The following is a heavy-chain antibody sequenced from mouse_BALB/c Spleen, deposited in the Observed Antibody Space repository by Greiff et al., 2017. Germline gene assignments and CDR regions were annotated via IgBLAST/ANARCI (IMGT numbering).Heavy chain of an antibody. CDR2: INSNGGST. V-gene: IGHV5-6-3*01. CDR3: ARDGGNYWDDAMDY. D-gene: IGHD2-1*01. J-gene: IGHJ4*01. CDR1: GFTFSSYG. Sequence: EVKLMESGGGLVQPGGSLKLSCAASGFTFSSYGMSWVRQTPDKRLELVATINSNGGSTYYPDSVKGRFTISRDNAKNTLYLQMSSLKSEDTAMYYCARDGGNYWDDAMDYWGQGTSGTVSS.